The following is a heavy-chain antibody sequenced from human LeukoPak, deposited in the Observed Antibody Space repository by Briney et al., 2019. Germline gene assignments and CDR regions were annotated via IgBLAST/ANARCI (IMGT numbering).Heavy chain of an antibody. D-gene: IGHD6-19*01. J-gene: IGHJ4*02. CDR1: GFSLTTSGVG. CDR2: IYWDDDK. Sequence: SGPTLVKPTQTLTLTCTFSGFSLTTSGVGVGWIRQPPGKALEWLALIYWDDDKRYSPSLKSRLTITKDTSKNQVVLTMTNMDPVDTATYYCAHRQQWLPTFDYWGQGTLVTVSS. CDR3: AHRQQWLPTFDY. V-gene: IGHV2-5*02.